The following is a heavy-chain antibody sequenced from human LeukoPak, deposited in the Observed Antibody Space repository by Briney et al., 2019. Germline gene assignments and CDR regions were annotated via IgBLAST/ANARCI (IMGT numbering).Heavy chain of an antibody. J-gene: IGHJ5*02. D-gene: IGHD5-18*01. V-gene: IGHV1-8*01. CDR2: MNPNSGNT. CDR1: GYTFTSYD. CDR3: ARAGDTAMVGWFDP. Sequence: SVKVSCKASGYTFTSYDINWVRQATGQGLEWMGWMNPNSGNTGYAQKFQGRVTMTRNTSISTAYMELSSLRSEDTAVYYCARAGDTAMVGWFDPWGQGTLVTVSS.